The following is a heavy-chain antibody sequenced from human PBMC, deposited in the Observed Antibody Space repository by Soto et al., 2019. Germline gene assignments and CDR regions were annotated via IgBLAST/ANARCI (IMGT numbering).Heavy chain of an antibody. J-gene: IGHJ6*03. CDR3: ARETYYARYMEV. Sequence: EVQLVESGGGLVQPGESLRLSCAVSGFNVSRNYMAWVRQAPGKGLEWVSIIYSGDTTHYGDPVKGRFTISRHNYNNTVSLQMNSFRAEDTPVYYCARETYYARYMEVGCKGTTVCVS. V-gene: IGHV3-53*04. CDR1: GFNVSRNY. D-gene: IGHD3-10*01. CDR2: IYSGDTT.